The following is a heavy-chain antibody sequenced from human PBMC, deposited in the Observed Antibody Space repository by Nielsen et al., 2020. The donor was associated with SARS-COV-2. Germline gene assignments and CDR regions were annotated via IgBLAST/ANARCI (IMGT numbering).Heavy chain of an antibody. V-gene: IGHV3-49*03. J-gene: IGHJ1*01. CDR2: IRSKAYGGTT. D-gene: IGHD6-13*01. CDR1: GFTFGDYA. CDR3: TRGHSSWYPAEYFQH. Sequence: GESLKISCTASGFTFGDYAMSWFRQAPGKGLEWVGFIRSKAYGGTTEYAASVKGRFTISRDDSKSIAYLQMNSLKTEDTAVYYCTRGHSSWYPAEYFQHWGQGTLVTVSS.